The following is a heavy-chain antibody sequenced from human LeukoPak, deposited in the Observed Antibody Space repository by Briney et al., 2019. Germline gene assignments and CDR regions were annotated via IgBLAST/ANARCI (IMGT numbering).Heavy chain of an antibody. CDR3: ARDLRGYSYGLGTTFDY. D-gene: IGHD5-18*01. CDR1: GYTFTRYA. V-gene: IGHV7-4-1*02. CDR2: INTNTGNP. Sequence: ASVKVSCRASGYTFTRYAMNWVRQAPGQGLEWMGWINTNTGNPTYAQGFTGRFVFSLDTSVSTAYLQISSLKAEDTAVYFCARDLRGYSYGLGTTFDYWGQGTLVTVSS. J-gene: IGHJ4*02.